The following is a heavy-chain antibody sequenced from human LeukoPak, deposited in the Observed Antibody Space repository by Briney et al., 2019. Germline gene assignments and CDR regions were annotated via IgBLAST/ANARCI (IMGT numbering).Heavy chain of an antibody. V-gene: IGHV3-23*01. D-gene: IGHD3-3*01. CDR3: AKVRIFGVVITAYYFDY. CDR2: ISGSGGST. J-gene: IGHJ4*02. Sequence: GGSLRLSCAASGFTFSSNAMSWVRQAPGKGLEWVSAISGSGGSTYYADSVKGRFTISRDNSKNTLYLQMNSLRAEDTAVYYCAKVRIFGVVITAYYFDYWGQGTLVTVSS. CDR1: GFTFSSNA.